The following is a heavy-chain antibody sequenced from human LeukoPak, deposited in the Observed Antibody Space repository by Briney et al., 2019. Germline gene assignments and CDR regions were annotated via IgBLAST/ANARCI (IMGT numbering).Heavy chain of an antibody. CDR1: GYTFTSYG. CDR3: ARNIYDFWSGYTYHYYYYGMDV. Sequence: ASVKVSCKASGYTFTSYGIIWVRQAPGQGLEWMGWISAYNGNTNYAQKLQGRVTMTTDTSTSTAYMELRSLRSDDTAVYYCARNIYDFWSGYTYHYYYYGMDVWGQGTTVTVSS. CDR2: ISAYNGNT. J-gene: IGHJ6*02. V-gene: IGHV1-18*01. D-gene: IGHD3-3*01.